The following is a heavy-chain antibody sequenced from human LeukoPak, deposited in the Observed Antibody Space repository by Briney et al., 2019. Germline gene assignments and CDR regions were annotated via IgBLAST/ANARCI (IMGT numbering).Heavy chain of an antibody. D-gene: IGHD3-22*01. CDR3: ARDGYDSSGYYYPFDY. Sequence: GGSLRLSCAASEFVFSDYYMSWVRQAPGKGLEWVSYITSSSSTIYYADSVKGRFTISRENAKNSLYLQMHSLRAEDTAVYYCARDGYDSSGYYYPFDYWGQGTLVTVSS. J-gene: IGHJ4*02. CDR2: ITSSSSTI. CDR1: EFVFSDYY. V-gene: IGHV3-11*04.